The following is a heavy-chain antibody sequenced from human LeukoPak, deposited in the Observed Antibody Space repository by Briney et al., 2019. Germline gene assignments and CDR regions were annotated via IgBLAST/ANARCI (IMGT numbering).Heavy chain of an antibody. J-gene: IGHJ4*02. Sequence: SETLSLTCTVSGGSISSTNYYWGWIRQPPGEGLECIGSIYYNGRTYYNPSLKSRVTISVDTSKNQFSLKLSSVTAADTAVYYCARRAGGYSHPYDYWGQGTLVTVSS. V-gene: IGHV4-39*07. D-gene: IGHD4-23*01. CDR2: IYYNGRT. CDR1: GGSISSTNYY. CDR3: ARRAGGYSHPYDY.